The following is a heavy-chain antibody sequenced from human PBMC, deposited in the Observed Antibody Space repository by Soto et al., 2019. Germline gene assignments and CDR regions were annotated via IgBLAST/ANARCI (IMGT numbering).Heavy chain of an antibody. Sequence: PGGSLRLSCAASGFTFRSYARSWVRQAPGKGLEWVSAISGGGGSTYNADSVKGRFTISRDNSKNTLYLQMNSLRAGDTAVYYCARPNLYCSSTSCYDYWGQGTLVTVSS. V-gene: IGHV3-23*01. CDR2: ISGGGGST. CDR1: GFTFRSYA. J-gene: IGHJ4*02. D-gene: IGHD2-2*01. CDR3: ARPNLYCSSTSCYDY.